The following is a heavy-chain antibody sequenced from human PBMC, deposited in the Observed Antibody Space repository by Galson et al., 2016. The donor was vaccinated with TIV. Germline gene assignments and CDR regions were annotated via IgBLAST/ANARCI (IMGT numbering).Heavy chain of an antibody. D-gene: IGHD4/OR15-4a*01. Sequence: SLRLSCAASGFTFSSSGMHWVRQAPGKGLEWVAVIWYDGSQKYYADSVKGRFIISRDRAKKTLYLQMNSLRVEDTAVYYCGRDLAWGANCVDQWDLRTRVTVTS. J-gene: IGHJ4*02. CDR3: GRDLAWGANCVDQ. CDR1: GFTFSSSG. V-gene: IGHV3-33*01. CDR2: IWYDGSQK.